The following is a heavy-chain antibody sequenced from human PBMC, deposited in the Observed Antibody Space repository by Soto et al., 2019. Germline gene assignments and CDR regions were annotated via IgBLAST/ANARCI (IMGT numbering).Heavy chain of an antibody. J-gene: IGHJ3*02. CDR1: GGSISSGGYY. V-gene: IGHV4-31*02. D-gene: IGHD3-22*01. CDR2: IYYSGST. Sequence: SSETLSLTCTVSGGSISSGGYYWSWIRQHPGKGLEWIGYIYYSGSTYYNPSLKSRVTISVDTSKNQFSLKLSSVTAADTAVYYCARARVSYDSSGYYGDAFDIWGQGTMVTVSS. CDR3: ARARVSYDSSGYYGDAFDI.